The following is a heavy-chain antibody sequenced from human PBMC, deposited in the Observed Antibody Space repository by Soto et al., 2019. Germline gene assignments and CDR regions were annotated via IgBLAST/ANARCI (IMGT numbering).Heavy chain of an antibody. Sequence: PSETLSLTCTVSGGSISSGGYYWSWIRQHPGKGLEWIGYIYYSGSTYYNPSLKSRVTISVDTSKNQFSLKLNSVIPEDTAVYYCAGMQEGALAYWGQGTLVTVSS. J-gene: IGHJ4*02. CDR2: IYYSGST. CDR1: GGSISSGGYY. D-gene: IGHD1-26*01. CDR3: AGMQEGALAY. V-gene: IGHV4-31*03.